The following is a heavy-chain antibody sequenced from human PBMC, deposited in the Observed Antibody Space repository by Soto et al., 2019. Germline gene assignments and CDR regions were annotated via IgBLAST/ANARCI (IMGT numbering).Heavy chain of an antibody. J-gene: IGHJ4*02. CDR2: ISYDGINK. CDR3: AKPVKQMALADTLDS. D-gene: IGHD6-13*01. Sequence: LRLSCAASGFTFSSYGIHWVRQAPGKGLEWVTLISYDGINKYYADSVKGRFTISRDNSKNTLYLQMNSLRAEDTAVYYCAKPVKQMALADTLDSWGQGILVTVSS. V-gene: IGHV3-30*18. CDR1: GFTFSSYG.